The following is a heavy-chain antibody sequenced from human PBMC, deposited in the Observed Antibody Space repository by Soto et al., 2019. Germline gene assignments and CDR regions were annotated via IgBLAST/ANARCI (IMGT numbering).Heavy chain of an antibody. Sequence: QVQLQQWGAVLLKPSETLSLTCAVYGGSFSGYYWSWIRQPPGKGLEWIGEINHSGSTNYKPSLKSRVTISVDTSQNQFSLKLSSATAADTAVYYCARVTLGAAAGTGWFDPWGQGTLVTVSS. J-gene: IGHJ5*02. D-gene: IGHD6-13*01. CDR2: INHSGST. CDR1: GGSFSGYY. CDR3: ARVTLGAAAGTGWFDP. V-gene: IGHV4-34*01.